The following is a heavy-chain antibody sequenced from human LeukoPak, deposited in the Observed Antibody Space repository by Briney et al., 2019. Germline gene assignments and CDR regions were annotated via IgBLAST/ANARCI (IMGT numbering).Heavy chain of an antibody. CDR3: AKDAPVNIVVVPASNS. J-gene: IGHJ4*02. CDR2: ISGSGGST. CDR1: GFTFSSYA. V-gene: IGHV3-23*01. D-gene: IGHD2-2*01. Sequence: GGSLRLSCAASGFTFSSYAMSWVRQAPGKGLEWVSAISGSGGSTYYADSVKGRFTISRDNPKNTLYLQMNSLRAEDTAVYYCAKDAPVNIVVVPASNSWGQGTLVTVSS.